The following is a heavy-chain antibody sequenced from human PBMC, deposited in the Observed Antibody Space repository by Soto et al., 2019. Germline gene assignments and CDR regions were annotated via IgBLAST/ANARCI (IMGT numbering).Heavy chain of an antibody. CDR1: GGTFSSYA. CDR3: ARVNLELSPPVNYYYYGMDV. V-gene: IGHV1-69*01. CDR2: IIPIFGTA. D-gene: IGHD1-26*01. J-gene: IGHJ6*02. Sequence: QVQLVQSGAEVKKPGSSVKVSCKASGGTFSSYAISWVRQAPGQGLEWMGGIIPIFGTANYAQKFQGRVTITADESTSTDYMELSSLRSEDTAVYYCARVNLELSPPVNYYYYGMDVWGQGTTVTVSS.